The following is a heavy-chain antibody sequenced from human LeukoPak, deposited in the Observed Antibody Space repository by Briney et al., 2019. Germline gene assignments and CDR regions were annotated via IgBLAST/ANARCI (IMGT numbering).Heavy chain of an antibody. J-gene: IGHJ4*02. CDR1: GYSFTSYW. CDR2: IYPGDSDT. D-gene: IGHD2-15*01. CDR3: ARPTSYCSGGSCYSELGYDY. Sequence: GESLKISCKGSGYSFTSYWIGWVRQMPGKGLEWMGIIYPGDSDTRYSPSFQGQVTISAGKSISTAYLQWSSLKASDTAMYYCARPTSYCSGGSCYSELGYDYWGQGTLVTVSS. V-gene: IGHV5-51*01.